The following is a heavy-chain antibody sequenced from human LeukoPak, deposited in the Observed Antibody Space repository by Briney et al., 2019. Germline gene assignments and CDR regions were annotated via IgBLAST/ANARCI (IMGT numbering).Heavy chain of an antibody. J-gene: IGHJ4*02. CDR2: IYYSGST. CDR1: GGSISSSSYY. Sequence: SETLSLICTVSGGSISSSSYYWGWIRQPPGKGLEWIGSIYYSGSTYYNSSLKSRVTISVDTSKNQFSLMLSSVTAADTAVYYCARGYDSSAYYPFNYWGQGTLVTVSS. D-gene: IGHD3-22*01. V-gene: IGHV4-39*07. CDR3: ARGYDSSAYYPFNY.